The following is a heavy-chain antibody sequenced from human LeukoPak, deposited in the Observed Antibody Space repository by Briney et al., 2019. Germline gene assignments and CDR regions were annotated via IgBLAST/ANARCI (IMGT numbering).Heavy chain of an antibody. CDR2: TKSISDGGTM. V-gene: IGHV3-15*01. CDR3: SRLWFGEYS. D-gene: IGHD3-10*01. J-gene: IGHJ4*02. CDR1: GFTFSSYE. Sequence: PGGSLRLSCAASGFTFSSYEMNWVRQAPGKGLEWVGRTKSISDGGTMDYAAPVKGRFTISRDDSKNTLYLQMNSLKIEDTAVYYCSRLWFGEYSWGQGTLVTVSS.